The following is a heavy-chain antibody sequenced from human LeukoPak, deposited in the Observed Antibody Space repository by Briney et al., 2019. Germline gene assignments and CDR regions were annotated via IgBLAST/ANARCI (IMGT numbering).Heavy chain of an antibody. V-gene: IGHV1-2*02. CDR1: GYTFTGYY. CDR2: INPNSGGT. CDR3: ARSGCSSTSCYVNPYYMDV. Sequence: ASVKASCKASGYTFTGYYMHWVRQAPGQGLEWMGWINPNSGGTNYAQKFQGRVTMTRDTSISTAYMELSRLRSDDTAVYYCARSGCSSTSCYVNPYYMDVWGKGTTVTISS. D-gene: IGHD2-2*01. J-gene: IGHJ6*03.